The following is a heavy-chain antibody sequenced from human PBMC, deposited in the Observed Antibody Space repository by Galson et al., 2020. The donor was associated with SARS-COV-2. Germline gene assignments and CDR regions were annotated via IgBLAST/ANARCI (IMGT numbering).Heavy chain of an antibody. CDR2: ISYDGSNK. J-gene: IGHJ4*02. CDR1: GFTFSRYA. CDR3: ARGRWFGELFQQDY. Sequence: GGSLRLSCAASGFTFSRYAMHWVRQAPGRGLEWVAVISYDGSNKYYADSVKGRFTISRDNSKNTLYLQMNSLRAEDTAVYYCARGRWFGELFQQDYWGQGTLVTVSS. V-gene: IGHV3-30*01. D-gene: IGHD3-10*01.